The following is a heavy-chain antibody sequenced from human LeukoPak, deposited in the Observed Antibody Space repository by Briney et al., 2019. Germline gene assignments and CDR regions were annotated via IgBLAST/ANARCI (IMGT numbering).Heavy chain of an antibody. CDR2: INHSGST. D-gene: IGHD2-2*01. CDR1: GGSFSGYD. V-gene: IGHV4-34*01. Sequence: SETLSLTCAVYGGSFSGYDWSWIRRPPGKGLEWIGEINHSGSTNYNPSLKSRVTISVDTSKNQFSLKLSSVTAADTAVYYCARGEGRTRDIVLAPAASNWFDPWGQGTLVTVSS. J-gene: IGHJ5*02. CDR3: ARGEGRTRDIVLAPAASNWFDP.